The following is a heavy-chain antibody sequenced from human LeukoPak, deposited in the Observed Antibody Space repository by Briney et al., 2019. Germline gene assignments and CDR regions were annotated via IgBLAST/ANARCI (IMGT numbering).Heavy chain of an antibody. CDR3: ASCGYSYGNWFDP. CDR2: IYYSGST. D-gene: IGHD5-18*01. Sequence: SETLSLTCTVSGGSISSYYWSWIRQPPGKGLEWIGYIYYSGSTNYNPSLKSRVTISVDTSKNQFSLKLSSVTAADTAVYYCASCGYSYGNWFDPWGQGTLVTVSS. J-gene: IGHJ5*02. CDR1: GGSISSYY. V-gene: IGHV4-59*12.